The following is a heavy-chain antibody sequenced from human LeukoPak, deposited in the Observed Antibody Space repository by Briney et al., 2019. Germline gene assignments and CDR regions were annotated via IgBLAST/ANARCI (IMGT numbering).Heavy chain of an antibody. D-gene: IGHD2-15*01. CDR2: INSDGSST. V-gene: IGHV3-74*01. Sequence: GGSLRLSCAASGFTFDDYAMHWVRQAPGKGLVWVSRINSDGSSTRYADSVKGRFTISRDNAKNMVYLQMNSLRAEDTAVYYCARDRGGGHMDVWGKGTTVTISS. CDR1: GFTFDDYA. CDR3: ARDRGGGHMDV. J-gene: IGHJ6*03.